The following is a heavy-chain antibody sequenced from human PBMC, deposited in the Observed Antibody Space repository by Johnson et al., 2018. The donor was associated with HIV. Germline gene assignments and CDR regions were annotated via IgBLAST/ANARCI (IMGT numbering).Heavy chain of an antibody. CDR2: VSYDESSK. D-gene: IGHD5-18*01. V-gene: IGHV3-30*04. J-gene: IGHJ3*02. CDR3: ARLPSGYSRDGFNM. Sequence: QVLLVESGGGVVHPGRSLRLSCAASGFTFRSYPMNWVRQAPGKGLEWVAFVSYDESSKYYRDSVNGRFTISRDNSKNTLYLQMNSLRADDTAVYYCARLPSGYSRDGFNMWGQGTMVTVSS. CDR1: GFTFRSYP.